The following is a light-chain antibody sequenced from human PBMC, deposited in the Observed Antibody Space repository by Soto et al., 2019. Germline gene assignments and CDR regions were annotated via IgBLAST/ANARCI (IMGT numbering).Light chain of an antibody. J-gene: IGKJ2*01. V-gene: IGKV3-20*01. CDR1: QSVSSSY. Sequence: IVLTQSPGTLSLSPGERATLSCRSSQSVSSSYLAWFQQKPGQAHSLLIYGASSRATGIPDRFSGSGSGTDFTLTISRLEPEDFAVYYCQQYGSSPPYTFGQGTKLEIK. CDR2: GAS. CDR3: QQYGSSPPYT.